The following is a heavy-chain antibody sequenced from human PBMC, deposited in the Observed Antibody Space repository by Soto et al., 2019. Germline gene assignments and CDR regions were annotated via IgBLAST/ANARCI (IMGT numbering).Heavy chain of an antibody. CDR3: GRQYFYGSGYSIDN. CDR2: IHYSGTA. CDR1: GGSISSLNYY. J-gene: IGHJ4*02. D-gene: IGHD3-22*01. Sequence: KASETLSLTCTVSGGSISSLNYYWGWIRQPPGKGLEWIGTIHYSGTAHYNPSLKSRVTISVDTSKNQLSLKLSSVTAADTAVFYWGRQYFYGSGYSIDNWGPGIPVTVS. V-gene: IGHV4-39*01.